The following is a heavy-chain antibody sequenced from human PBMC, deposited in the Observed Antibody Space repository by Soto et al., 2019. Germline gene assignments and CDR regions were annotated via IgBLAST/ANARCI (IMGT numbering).Heavy chain of an antibody. CDR1: GGSVSRYY. J-gene: IGHJ4*02. V-gene: IGHV4-59*02. CDR3: ARDYGDYFDY. Sequence: SETLYLTCTASGGSVSRYYWSWIRQPPGKGLEWIGYIYYSGSTNYNPSLKSRVTISVDTSKNQFSLKLSSVTAADTAVYYCARDYGDYFDYWGQGTLVTVSS. D-gene: IGHD4-17*01. CDR2: IYYSGST.